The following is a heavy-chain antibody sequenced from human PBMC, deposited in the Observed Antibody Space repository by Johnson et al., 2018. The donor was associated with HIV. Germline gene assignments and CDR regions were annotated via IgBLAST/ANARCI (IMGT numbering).Heavy chain of an antibody. CDR3: ATGVVVTAMNDAFDI. CDR2: ISYDGSDK. J-gene: IGHJ3*02. V-gene: IGHV3-30*03. Sequence: QVQLVESGGGVVQPGKSLTLSCVASGFTFSSYGMHWVRQAPGKGLEWVAVISYDGSDKYYADSVKGRFTISRDNSKNTLYLQMNSLRAEDTAVYYCATGVVVTAMNDAFDIWGQGTMVTVSS. CDR1: GFTFSSYG. D-gene: IGHD2-21*02.